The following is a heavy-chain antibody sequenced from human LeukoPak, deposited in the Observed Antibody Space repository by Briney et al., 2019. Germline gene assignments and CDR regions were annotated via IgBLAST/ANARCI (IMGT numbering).Heavy chain of an antibody. Sequence: PGGSLRLSCAASGFIFSSYGMSWVRQAPGKGLEWVSAISGTGDRTFFPDSVKGRFTISRDNSKNTLYLQMNSLRAEDTAVYYCAKPGGARLHLHYFDYWGQGTLVTVSS. CDR3: AKPGGARLHLHYFDY. CDR1: GFIFSSYG. D-gene: IGHD4-11*01. CDR2: ISGTGDRT. V-gene: IGHV3-23*01. J-gene: IGHJ4*02.